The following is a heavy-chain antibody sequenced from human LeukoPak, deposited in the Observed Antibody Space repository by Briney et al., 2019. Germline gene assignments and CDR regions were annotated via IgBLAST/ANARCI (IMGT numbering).Heavy chain of an antibody. CDR1: GYTFTSYD. V-gene: IGHV1-2*02. CDR2: INPNSGGT. CDR3: ARDGENCSGGSCYSGHNWFDP. Sequence: GASVKVSCKASGYTFTSYDINWVRQATGQGLEWMGWINPNSGGTNYAQKFQGRVTMTRDTSISTAYMELSRLRSDDTAVYYCARDGENCSGGSCYSGHNWFDPWGQGTLVTVSS. D-gene: IGHD2-15*01. J-gene: IGHJ5*02.